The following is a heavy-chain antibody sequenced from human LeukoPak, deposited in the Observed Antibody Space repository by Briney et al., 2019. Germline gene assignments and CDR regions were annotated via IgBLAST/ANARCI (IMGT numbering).Heavy chain of an antibody. CDR1: GFTVSSNY. J-gene: IGHJ4*02. V-gene: IGHV3-53*01. CDR2: IYSGGST. Sequence: GGSLRLSCAASGFTVSSNYMSWVRQAPGKGLEWVSIIYSGGSTYYADSVKGRFTISRDNSKNTLYLQMNSLRAEDTAVYYCAKRGYSYGPPMGYFDYWGQGTLVTVSS. D-gene: IGHD5-18*01. CDR3: AKRGYSYGPPMGYFDY.